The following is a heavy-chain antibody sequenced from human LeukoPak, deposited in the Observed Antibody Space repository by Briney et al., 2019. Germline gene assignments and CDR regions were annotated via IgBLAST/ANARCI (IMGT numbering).Heavy chain of an antibody. CDR2: ISWDGGGT. D-gene: IGHD3-10*01. CDR1: GFTFDDYT. CDR3: AKDAGSGSYPDY. J-gene: IGHJ4*02. V-gene: IGHV3-43*01. Sequence: GGSLRLSCAASGFTFDDYTMHWVRQAPGKGLEWVSLISWDGGGTYYADSVKGRFTISRDNSKNSLYLQMNSLRTEDTALYYCAKDAGSGSYPDYWGQGTLVTVSS.